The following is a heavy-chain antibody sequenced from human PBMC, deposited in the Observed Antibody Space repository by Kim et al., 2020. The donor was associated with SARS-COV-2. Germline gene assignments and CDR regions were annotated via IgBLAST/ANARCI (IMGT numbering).Heavy chain of an antibody. D-gene: IGHD3-10*01. CDR1: GFTFKDYA. V-gene: IGHV3-30*18. CDR3: GKDRSPYGSATFYSLFVF. CDR2: MSFDGSNK. Sequence: GGSLRLSCVTSGFTFKDYAMHWFRQAPGKGLGWVAVMSFDGSNKYYSDSVKVRFTISRDNSNNMLYLQMNSLRGEDTAVYYCGKDRSPYGSATFYSLFVFWGQGTLVTVSS. J-gene: IGHJ4*02.